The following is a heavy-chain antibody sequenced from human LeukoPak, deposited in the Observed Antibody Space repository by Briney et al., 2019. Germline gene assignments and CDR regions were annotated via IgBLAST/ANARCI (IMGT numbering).Heavy chain of an antibody. CDR1: GYSFTSYW. V-gene: IGHV5-51*01. CDR2: IYPGDSDT. CDR3: ARASMVRGVINPGDY. D-gene: IGHD3-10*01. J-gene: IGHJ4*02. Sequence: GESLKISCKGSGYSFTSYWIGWVRQMPGKGLEWMGIIYPGDSDTRYSPSFQGLVTISADKSISTAYLQWSSLKASDTAMYYCARASMVRGVINPGDYWGQGTLVTVSS.